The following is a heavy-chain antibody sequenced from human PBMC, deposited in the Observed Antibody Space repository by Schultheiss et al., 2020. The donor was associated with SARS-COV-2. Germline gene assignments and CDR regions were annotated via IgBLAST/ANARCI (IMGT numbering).Heavy chain of an antibody. J-gene: IGHJ4*02. CDR3: TPDFILFDY. V-gene: IGHV3-73*01. CDR2: IRGTANSYAT. Sequence: GGSLRLSCAASGLRFSGSAMHWVRQASGKGLEWVGRIRGTANSYATGYAASVNGRFSISRDDSKNTLYLQMNSLKTEDTAVYYCTPDFILFDYRGQGTLVTVSS. CDR1: GLRFSGSA. D-gene: IGHD2-21*02.